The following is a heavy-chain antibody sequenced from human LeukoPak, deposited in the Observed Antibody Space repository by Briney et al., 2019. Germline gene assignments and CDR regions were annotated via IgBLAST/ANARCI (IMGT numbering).Heavy chain of an antibody. CDR1: GFTFSSYA. J-gene: IGHJ6*02. CDR3: ARGVVPAANYYYGMDV. D-gene: IGHD2-2*01. V-gene: IGHV3-30-3*01. CDR2: ISYDGSNK. Sequence: GGSLRLSCAASGFTFSSYAMHWVRQAPGKGLEWVAVISYDGSNKYYADSVKGRFTISRDNSKNTLYLQMNSLRAEDTAVYYCARGVVPAANYYYGMDVWGQGTTVTVSS.